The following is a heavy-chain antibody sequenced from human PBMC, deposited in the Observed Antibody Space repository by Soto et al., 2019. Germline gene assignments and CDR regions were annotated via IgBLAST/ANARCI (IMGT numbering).Heavy chain of an antibody. CDR3: ARDLADPLVYGMDV. Sequence: QVQLVESGGGVVQPGRSLRLSCAASGFTFSSYGMHWVRQAPGKGLEWVAVIWYDGSNKYYADSVKGRFTISRDNSKNTLYLQMNSLRAEDTAVYYCARDLADPLVYGMDVWGQGTTVTVSS. V-gene: IGHV3-33*01. CDR1: GFTFSSYG. D-gene: IGHD3-3*02. CDR2: IWYDGSNK. J-gene: IGHJ6*02.